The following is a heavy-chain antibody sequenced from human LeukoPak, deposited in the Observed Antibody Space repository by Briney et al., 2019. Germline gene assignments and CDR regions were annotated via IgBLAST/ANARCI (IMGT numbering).Heavy chain of an antibody. CDR1: GYTFSSYG. J-gene: IGHJ4*02. CDR3: ARDYDSGTYYINY. Sequence: GGSLRLSCAASGYTFSSYGMHWVRQAPAKGLEWVAFIRYDGSNKYYADSVKGRFTISRENSKNIVDLQMNSLRAEDTAVYYCARDYDSGTYYINYWGQGTLVTVSS. D-gene: IGHD3-10*01. V-gene: IGHV3-30*02. CDR2: IRYDGSNK.